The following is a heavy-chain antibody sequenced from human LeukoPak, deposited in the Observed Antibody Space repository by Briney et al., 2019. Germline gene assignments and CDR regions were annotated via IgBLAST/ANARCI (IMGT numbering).Heavy chain of an antibody. J-gene: IGHJ6*02. V-gene: IGHV1-8*01. CDR3: ASKCWDPTSCPNYYGMDV. Sequence: ASVKVSCKASGYTFTSYDINWVRQATGQGLEGMGWMNPNSGNTGYAQKFQGRVTMTRNTSISTAYMELSSLRSEDTAVYYCASKCWDPTSCPNYYGMDVWGQGTTVTVSS. CDR1: GYTFTSYD. D-gene: IGHD2-2*01. CDR2: MNPNSGNT.